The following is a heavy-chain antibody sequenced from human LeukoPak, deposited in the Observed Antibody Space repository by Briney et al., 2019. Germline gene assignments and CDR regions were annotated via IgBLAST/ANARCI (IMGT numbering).Heavy chain of an antibody. CDR1: GFTFSNAW. V-gene: IGHV3-15*07. CDR2: IKSKAYGGTI. Sequence: PGGSLSLSCAASGFTFSNAWMNWVRQAPGKGLEWVGRIKSKAYGGTIDYAAPVKGRYTISRDDSKNTLYLQMNSLKTEDTAVYYCTTDYGSSISSYYYYGMDVWGQGTTVTVSS. D-gene: IGHD1-26*01. J-gene: IGHJ6*02. CDR3: TTDYGSSISSYYYYGMDV.